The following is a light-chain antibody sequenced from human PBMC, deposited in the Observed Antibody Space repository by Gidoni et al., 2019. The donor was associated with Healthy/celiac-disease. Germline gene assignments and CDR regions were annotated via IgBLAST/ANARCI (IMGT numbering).Light chain of an antibody. Sequence: DLQMTQSPSSLSASLGDRVTITCQASQDISNYLNWYQQKPGKAPRLLIYDASNLETGVPSRCSGSGSGTDFTFTISSLQPEDIATYYCQQYDNLPLTFGGGTKVEIK. J-gene: IGKJ4*01. CDR2: DAS. V-gene: IGKV1-33*01. CDR1: QDISNY. CDR3: QQYDNLPLT.